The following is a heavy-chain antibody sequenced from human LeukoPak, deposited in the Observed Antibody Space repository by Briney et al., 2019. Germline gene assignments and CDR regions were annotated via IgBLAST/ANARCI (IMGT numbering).Heavy chain of an antibody. CDR2: IWYDGRNK. J-gene: IGHJ4*02. CDR1: GFTFSSYG. CDR3: ARENKAVAAHYFDY. Sequence: PGGSLRLSCAASGFTFSSYGMHWVRQAPGKGLEWVAVIWYDGRNKYYADSVKGRFTISRDNSKNTLYLQMNSLRAEDTAVYYCARENKAVAAHYFDYWGQGTLVTVSS. D-gene: IGHD6-19*01. V-gene: IGHV3-33*08.